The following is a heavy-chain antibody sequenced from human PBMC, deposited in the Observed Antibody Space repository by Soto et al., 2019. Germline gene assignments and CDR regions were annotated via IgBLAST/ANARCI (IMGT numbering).Heavy chain of an antibody. CDR3: ARHRWNGGFDP. CDR2: INHSGST. D-gene: IGHD1-1*01. J-gene: IGHJ5*02. Sequence: PSETLSLTCAVYGGSFGGYYWSWIRQPPGKGLEWIGEINHSGSTNYNPSLKSRVTISVDTSENQFSLKLSSVTAADTAVYYCARHRWNGGFDPWGQGTLVTVSS. V-gene: IGHV4-34*01. CDR1: GGSFGGYY.